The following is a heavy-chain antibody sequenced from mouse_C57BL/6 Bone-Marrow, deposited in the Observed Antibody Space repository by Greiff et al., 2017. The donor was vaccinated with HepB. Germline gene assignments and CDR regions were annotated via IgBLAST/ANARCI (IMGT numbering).Heavy chain of an antibody. CDR3: ARPIPTTYAMDY. J-gene: IGHJ4*01. V-gene: IGHV5-6*01. CDR2: ISSGGSYT. CDR1: GFTFSSYG. Sequence: EVQGVESGGDLVKPGGSLKLSCAASGFTFSSYGMSWVRQTPDKRLEWVATISSGGSYTYYPDSVKGRFTISRDNAKNTLYLQMSSLKSEDTAMYYCARPIPTTYAMDYWGQGTSVTVSS. D-gene: IGHD2-10*01.